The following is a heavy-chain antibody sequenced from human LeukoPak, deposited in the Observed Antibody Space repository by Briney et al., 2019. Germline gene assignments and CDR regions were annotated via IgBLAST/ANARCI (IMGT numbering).Heavy chain of an antibody. D-gene: IGHD2-2*01. CDR3: ARKVENPYCSSTSCYYYYYYYYMDV. CDR1: GGSISSYY. J-gene: IGHJ6*03. CDR2: IYYSGST. V-gene: IGHV4-59*01. Sequence: SETLSLTCTVSGGSISSYYWSWIRQPPGKGLEWIGYIYYSGSTNNNPSLKSRVTISVDTCKNQFSLKLSSVTAADTAVYYCARKVENPYCSSTSCYYYYYYYYMDVWGKGTTVTVSS.